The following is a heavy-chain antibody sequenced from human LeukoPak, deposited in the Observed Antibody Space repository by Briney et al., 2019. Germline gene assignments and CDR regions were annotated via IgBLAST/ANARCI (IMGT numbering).Heavy chain of an antibody. CDR3: ARDPRAHAFDI. J-gene: IGHJ3*02. CDR2: IYHSGST. CDR1: DYSISSGYY. Sequence: PSETLSPTCTVSDYSISSGYYWGWIRQPPGKGLEWIGSIYHSGSTYYNPSLKSRVTISVDTSKNQFSLKLSSVTAADTAVYYCARDPRAHAFDIWGQGTMVTVSS. V-gene: IGHV4-38-2*02.